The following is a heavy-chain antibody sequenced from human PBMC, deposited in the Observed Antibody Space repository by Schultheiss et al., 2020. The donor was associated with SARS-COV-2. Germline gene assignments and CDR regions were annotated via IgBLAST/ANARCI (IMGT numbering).Heavy chain of an antibody. CDR3: ARVKSGYSYGRQNYYYGMDV. Sequence: GGSLRLSCAASGFTFSSYAMSWVRQATGKGLEWVSAIGTAGDPYYPGSVKGRFTISRDNSKNTLYLQMNSLRAEDTAVYYCARVKSGYSYGRQNYYYGMDVWGQGTTVTVSS. CDR2: IGTAGDP. V-gene: IGHV3-13*05. D-gene: IGHD5-18*01. CDR1: GFTFSSYA. J-gene: IGHJ6*02.